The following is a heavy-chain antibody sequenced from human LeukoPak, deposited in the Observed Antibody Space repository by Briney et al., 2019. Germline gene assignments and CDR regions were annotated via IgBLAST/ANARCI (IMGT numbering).Heavy chain of an antibody. D-gene: IGHD6-19*01. CDR2: ISSSGST. CDR3: ARGYTSGWSPALDI. J-gene: IGHJ3*02. Sequence: PSETLSLTCTVSGDSISSGDYYWSWIRQPAGKGLEWIGRISSSGSTNYNPSLKSRVTISVDTSKNQFSLNLSSVSAADTAVYYCARGYTSGWSPALDIWGQGTMVTVSS. V-gene: IGHV4-61*02. CDR1: GDSISSGDYY.